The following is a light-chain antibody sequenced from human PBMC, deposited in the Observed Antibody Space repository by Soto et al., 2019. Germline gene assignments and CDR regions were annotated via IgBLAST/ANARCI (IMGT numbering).Light chain of an antibody. CDR3: QQRSNWPSTWT. Sequence: EIVLTQSPATLSLSPGEGATLSCRASQSFGSLLAWYQQRPGQAPRLLIYDTSNRATDIPVRFSGSGSGTDFTLTISSLEPEDFAVYYCQQRSNWPSTWTFGQGTKVEIK. J-gene: IGKJ1*01. CDR1: QSFGSL. V-gene: IGKV3-11*01. CDR2: DTS.